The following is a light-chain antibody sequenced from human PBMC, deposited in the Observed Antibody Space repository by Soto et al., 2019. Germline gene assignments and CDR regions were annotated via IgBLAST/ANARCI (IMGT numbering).Light chain of an antibody. V-gene: IGKV1-5*01. J-gene: IGKJ1*01. CDR2: DAS. CDR1: QSISSW. CDR3: QQYNSYSPTWT. Sequence: DIQMTQSPSTLSASVGDRVTITCRASQSISSWVAWYQQKPGKAPKLLIYDASSLESGVPSRFSGSGSGTEFTLTISSLQPDDFATYYCQQYNSYSPTWTFGQGTKVEIK.